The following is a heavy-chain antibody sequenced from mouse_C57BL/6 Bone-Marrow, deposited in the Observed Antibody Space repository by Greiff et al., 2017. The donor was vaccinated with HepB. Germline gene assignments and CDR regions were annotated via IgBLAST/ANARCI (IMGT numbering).Heavy chain of an antibody. V-gene: IGHV1-59*01. CDR1: GYTFTSYW. CDR2: IDPSDSYT. J-gene: IGHJ2*01. CDR3: ARLDSSVDY. Sequence: VQLQQPGAELVRPGTSVKLSCKASGYTFTSYWMHWVKQRPGQGLEWIGVIDPSDSYTNYNQQFKGKATLTVDTSSSTAYMQLSSLTSEDSAVYYCARLDSSVDYWGQGTTLTVSS. D-gene: IGHD3-2*02.